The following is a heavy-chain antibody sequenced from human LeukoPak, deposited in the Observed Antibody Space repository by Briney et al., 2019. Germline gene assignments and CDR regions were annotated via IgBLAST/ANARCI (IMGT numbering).Heavy chain of an antibody. CDR2: IYHSGST. Sequence: LRLSCAASGFTFSSYAMSWIRQPPGKGLEWIGYIYHSGSTYYNPSLKSRVTISVDRSKNQFSLKLSSVTAADTAVYYCAGSGGGVHDYWGQGTLVTVSS. CDR3: AGSGGGVHDY. CDR1: GFTFSSYA. J-gene: IGHJ4*02. D-gene: IGHD2-15*01. V-gene: IGHV4-30-2*01.